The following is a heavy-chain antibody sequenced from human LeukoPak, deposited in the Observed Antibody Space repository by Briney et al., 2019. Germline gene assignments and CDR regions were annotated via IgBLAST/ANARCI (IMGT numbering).Heavy chain of an antibody. CDR1: GGSFSGYY. V-gene: IGHV4-34*01. CDR3: ARGVGRQLPDTIPYWFDP. J-gene: IGHJ5*02. Sequence: SETLSLTCAVYGGSFSGYYWSWIRQPPGKGLEWIGEINHSGSTNYNPSLKSRVTISVDTSKNQFSLKLSSVTAADTAVYYCARGVGRQLPDTIPYWFDPWGQGTLVTVSS. D-gene: IGHD2-2*01. CDR2: INHSGST.